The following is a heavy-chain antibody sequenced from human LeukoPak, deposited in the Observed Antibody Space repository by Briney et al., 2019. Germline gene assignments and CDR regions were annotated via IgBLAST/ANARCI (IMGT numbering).Heavy chain of an antibody. Sequence: SETLSLTCTVSGGSIRSTSYYWGWIRQPPGKGLEWLGSVHHSGSTYDNPSLKSRVTISVDTSKNQFSLKLISVTAADTAVYYCARRSTVAGRGRFDHWGQGTLVTVSS. CDR2: VHHSGST. V-gene: IGHV4-39*01. J-gene: IGHJ5*02. CDR1: GGSIRSTSYY. D-gene: IGHD6-19*01. CDR3: ARRSTVAGRGRFDH.